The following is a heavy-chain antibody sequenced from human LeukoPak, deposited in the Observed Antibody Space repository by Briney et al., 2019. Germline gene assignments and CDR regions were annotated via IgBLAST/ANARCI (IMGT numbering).Heavy chain of an antibody. Sequence: GGSLRLSCAASGFTLRSYTMNWVRQAPGKGLEWVAFIRDDGSNNKYADSVKGRFTISRDNSKNTLYLQMNSLTSEDTALYYRATRSSPTDYWGQGTLVTVSS. CDR1: GFTLRSYT. CDR2: IRDDGSNN. D-gene: IGHD6-13*01. CDR3: ATRSSPTDY. V-gene: IGHV3-30*02. J-gene: IGHJ4*02.